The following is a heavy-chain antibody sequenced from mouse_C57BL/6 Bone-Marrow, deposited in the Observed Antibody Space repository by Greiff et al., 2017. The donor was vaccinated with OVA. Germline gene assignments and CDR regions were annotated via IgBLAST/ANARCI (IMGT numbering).Heavy chain of an antibody. J-gene: IGHJ4*01. CDR1: GFTFSSYA. CDR3: TRAPPPHYYGRRGLYAMDY. D-gene: IGHD1-2*01. Sequence: EVKLVESGEGLVKPGGSLKLSCAASGFTFSSYAMSWVRQTPEKRLEWVAYISSGGDYIYYADTVKGRFTISRDNARNTLYLQMSSLKSEDTAMYYCTRAPPPHYYGRRGLYAMDYWGQGTSVTVSS. V-gene: IGHV5-9-1*02. CDR2: ISSGGDYI.